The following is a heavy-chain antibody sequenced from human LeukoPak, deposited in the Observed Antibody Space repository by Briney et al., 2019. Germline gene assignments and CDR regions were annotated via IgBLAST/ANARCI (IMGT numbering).Heavy chain of an antibody. Sequence: GESLRISCKASGYSFTSYWITWVRQMPGKGLEWMGAIYPGDSDTRYSPSLDGQVTISADKSVSTTYLQWSSLQASDTAMYYCARPSSLYGGTSEDYWGQGTLVTVSS. V-gene: IGHV5-51*01. J-gene: IGHJ4*02. CDR3: ARPSSLYGGTSEDY. CDR2: IYPGDSDT. CDR1: GYSFTSYW. D-gene: IGHD4-23*01.